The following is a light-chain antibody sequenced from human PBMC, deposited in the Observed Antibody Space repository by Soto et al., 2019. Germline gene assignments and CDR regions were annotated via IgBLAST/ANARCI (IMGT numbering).Light chain of an antibody. Sequence: EIVLTQSPATLSLSPGERATLSCRASQSVSSYLAWYQQKPGQAPRLLIYDASNRATGIPARFSGSGSGTDFTLTISSLEPEGFAVYYCQQRSNWPPPFGQGTKLEIK. CDR1: QSVSSY. J-gene: IGKJ2*01. V-gene: IGKV3-11*01. CDR2: DAS. CDR3: QQRSNWPPP.